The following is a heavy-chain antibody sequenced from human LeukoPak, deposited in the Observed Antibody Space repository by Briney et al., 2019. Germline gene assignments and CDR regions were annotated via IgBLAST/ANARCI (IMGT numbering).Heavy chain of an antibody. CDR3: AREAGYSSSWYSDY. J-gene: IGHJ4*02. CDR1: GYSISSGYY. Sequence: LSLTCAVSGYSISSGYYWGWIRQAPGKGLEWVSYISSSGSTIYYADSVKGRFTISRDNAKNSLYLQMNSLRAEDTAVYYCAREAGYSSSWYSDYWGQGTLVTVSS. CDR2: ISSSGSTI. V-gene: IGHV3-11*04. D-gene: IGHD6-13*01.